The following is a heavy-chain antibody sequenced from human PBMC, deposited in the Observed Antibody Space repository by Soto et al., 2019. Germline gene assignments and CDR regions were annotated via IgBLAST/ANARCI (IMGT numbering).Heavy chain of an antibody. CDR1: GFTFSSYP. D-gene: IGHD4-17*01. V-gene: IGHV3-74*01. Sequence: LRLSCATSGFTFSSYPIHWVRQAPGKGPVWVSRITEGGSSTSYADSVKGRFTITRDNARSSLYLQMSSLGDEDTAVYYCVRENYGDAFDFWGQG. CDR3: VRENYGDAFDF. J-gene: IGHJ4*02. CDR2: ITEGGSST.